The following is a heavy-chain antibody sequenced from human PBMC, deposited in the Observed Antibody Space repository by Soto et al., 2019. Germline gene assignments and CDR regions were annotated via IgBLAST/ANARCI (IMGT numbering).Heavy chain of an antibody. J-gene: IGHJ5*02. V-gene: IGHV4-34*01. D-gene: IGHD2-2*01. Sequence: LNGAVGGGFFGGYSWNWIRQPPAKGLEWIGEINHSGSANYNPSLKSRVTVAVDTSKNQFSLKLSSVTAADTAVYYCASIVVAGATGGGWFDPWGQGTRVTVSS. CDR3: ASIVVAGATGGGWFDP. CDR2: INHSGSA. CDR1: GGFFGGYS.